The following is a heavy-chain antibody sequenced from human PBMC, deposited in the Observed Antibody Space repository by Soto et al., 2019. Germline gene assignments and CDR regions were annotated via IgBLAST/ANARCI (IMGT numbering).Heavy chain of an antibody. CDR2: ISYDGSNK. Sequence: GGSLRLSCAASGFTFSSYAMHWVRQAPGKGLEWVAVISYDGSNKYYADSVKGRFTISRDNSKNTLYLQMNSLRAEDTAVHYCAKVVHSAYDSSCYYFDDRGQGPFVP. D-gene: IGHD3-22*01. CDR1: GFTFSSYA. V-gene: IGHV3-30-3*01. CDR3: AKVVHSAYDSSCYYFDD. J-gene: IGHJ4*02.